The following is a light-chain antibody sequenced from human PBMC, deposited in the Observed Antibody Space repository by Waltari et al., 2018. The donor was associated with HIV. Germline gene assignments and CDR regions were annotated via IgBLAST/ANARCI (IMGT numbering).Light chain of an antibody. CDR2: RND. Sequence: QSVLIQPPSASGTPGQRVTISCSGNSSNIGSNYVYWYQQGPGTAPKLLIDRNDQRPSGVPDRVSGSKSGTSASLAISGLRSEDEADYHCATWDDSLRGVGFGGGTKLTGL. CDR3: ATWDDSLRGVG. CDR1: SSNIGSNY. V-gene: IGLV1-47*01. J-gene: IGLJ2*01.